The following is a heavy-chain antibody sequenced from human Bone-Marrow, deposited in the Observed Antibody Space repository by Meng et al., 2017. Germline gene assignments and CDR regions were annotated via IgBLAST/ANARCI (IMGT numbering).Heavy chain of an antibody. CDR3: ARVRVLVRSPPGRGFPFDY. Sequence: QVQLVQSGAGVKKPGASVKVSCKASGYTFTGYYMHWVRQAPGQGLEWMGRINPNSGGTNYAQKFQGRVTMTRDTSISTAYMELSRLRSDDTAVYYCARVRVLVRSPPGRGFPFDYWGQGTLVTVSS. D-gene: IGHD2-15*01. V-gene: IGHV1-2*06. J-gene: IGHJ4*02. CDR2: INPNSGGT. CDR1: GYTFTGYY.